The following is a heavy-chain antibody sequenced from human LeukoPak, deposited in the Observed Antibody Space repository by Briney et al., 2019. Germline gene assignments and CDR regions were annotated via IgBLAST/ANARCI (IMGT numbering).Heavy chain of an antibody. Sequence: SETLSLTCTVSGGSISSSSHYWGWIRQPPGKGLEWIGSIYYSGSTYYNPSLKSRVTISVDTSKNQFSLKLSSVTAADTAVYYCARQQQLRWFDPWGQGTLVTVSS. J-gene: IGHJ5*02. CDR2: IYYSGST. D-gene: IGHD6-13*01. CDR3: ARQQQLRWFDP. CDR1: GGSISSSSHY. V-gene: IGHV4-39*01.